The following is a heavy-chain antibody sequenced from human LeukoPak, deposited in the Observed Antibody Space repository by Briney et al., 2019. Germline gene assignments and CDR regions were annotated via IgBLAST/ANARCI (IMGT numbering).Heavy chain of an antibody. V-gene: IGHV4-59*01. CDR1: GGSISSYY. D-gene: IGHD6-13*01. J-gene: IGHJ4*02. CDR2: IYYSGST. Sequence: PSETLSLTCTVSGGSISSYYWSWIRQPPGKGLEWIGYIYYSGSTNYNPSLKSRVTISVDTSKNQFSLRLSSVTAADTAVYYCARLQYSSSWYYFDYWGQGTLVTVSS. CDR3: ARLQYSSSWYYFDY.